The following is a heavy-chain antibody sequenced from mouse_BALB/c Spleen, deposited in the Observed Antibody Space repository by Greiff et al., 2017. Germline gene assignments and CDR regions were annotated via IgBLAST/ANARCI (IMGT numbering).Heavy chain of an antibody. Sequence: EVKLVESGGGLVKPGGSLKLSCAASGFTFSSYAMSWVRQSPEKRLEWVAEISSGGSYTYYPDTVKGRFTISRDNAKNTLYLQMSSLKSEDTAMYYCARGGYYAMDYWGQGTSVTVSS. CDR2: ISSGGSYT. J-gene: IGHJ4*01. CDR3: ARGGYYAMDY. V-gene: IGHV5-9-4*01. CDR1: GFTFSSYA.